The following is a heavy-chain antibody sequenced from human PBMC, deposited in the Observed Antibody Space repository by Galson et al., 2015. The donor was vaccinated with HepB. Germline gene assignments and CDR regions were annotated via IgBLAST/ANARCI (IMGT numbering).Heavy chain of an antibody. CDR2: IYPSDSDS. D-gene: IGHD1-1*01. CDR3: VRTGSGPEPTFDY. CDR1: GFSFNNYW. Sequence: QSGAEVKKPGESLTISCKGSGFSFNNYWIGWVRQMPGKGLEWMAMIYPSDSDSAYSPSFQGHVTISADRSTGTAYLQWDTLKTSDTAMYYCVRTGSGPEPTFDYWGRGTLVTVSS. V-gene: IGHV5-51*03. J-gene: IGHJ4*02.